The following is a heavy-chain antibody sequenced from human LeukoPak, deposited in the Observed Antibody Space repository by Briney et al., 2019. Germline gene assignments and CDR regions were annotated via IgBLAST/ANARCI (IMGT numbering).Heavy chain of an antibody. CDR2: ISAYNGNT. V-gene: IGHV1-18*01. Sequence: ASVKVPCKASGYTFTSYGISWVRQAPGQGLEWMGWISAYNGNTNYAQKLQGRVTMTTDTSTSTAYMELRSLRSDDTAVYYCARGGYSYGPKNQDAFDIWGQGTMVTVSS. CDR1: GYTFTSYG. J-gene: IGHJ3*02. CDR3: ARGGYSYGPKNQDAFDI. D-gene: IGHD5-18*01.